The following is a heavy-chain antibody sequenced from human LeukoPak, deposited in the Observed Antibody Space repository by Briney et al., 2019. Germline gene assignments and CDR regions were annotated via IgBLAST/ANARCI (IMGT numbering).Heavy chain of an antibody. CDR1: GFSLRTYW. CDR3: ARVEDYDILTGFDY. J-gene: IGHJ4*02. D-gene: IGHD3-9*01. V-gene: IGHV3-7*01. CDR2: IKQDGSEI. Sequence: GSLRLSCAASGFSLRTYWMSWVRQAPGQGLEWVANIKQDGSEINYVDSVGGRFTISRDNAQNSVYLQMNSLRAEDTAVYYCARVEDYDILTGFDYWGQGTLVTVSS.